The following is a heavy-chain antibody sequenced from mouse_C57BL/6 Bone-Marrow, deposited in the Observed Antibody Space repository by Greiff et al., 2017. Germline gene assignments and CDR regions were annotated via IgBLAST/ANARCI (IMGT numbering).Heavy chain of an antibody. CDR3: ASPEKITTVRDWYFDV. Sequence: EVQLQESGPGLVKPSQSLSLTCSVTGYSITSGYYWNWIRQFPGNKLEWMGYISYDGSNNYNPSLKNRISITRDTSKNQFFLKLNSVITEDTATYYCASPEKITTVRDWYFDVWGTGTTVTVS. J-gene: IGHJ1*03. D-gene: IGHD1-1*01. CDR2: ISYDGSN. CDR1: GYSITSGYY. V-gene: IGHV3-6*01.